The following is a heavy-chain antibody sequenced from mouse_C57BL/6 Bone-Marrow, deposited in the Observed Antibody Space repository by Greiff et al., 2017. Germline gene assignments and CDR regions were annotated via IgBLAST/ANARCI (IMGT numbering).Heavy chain of an antibody. D-gene: IGHD1-1*01. CDR2: ISGGGGNT. CDR3: SRQVTTVLATKYFDV. V-gene: IGHV5-9*01. J-gene: IGHJ1*03. CDR1: GFTFSSYT. Sequence: EVQGVESGGGLVKPGGSLQLSCAASGFTFSSYTMSWVRQTPEKRLQWVAAISGGGGNTYYPDSVKGRFPISRDNDKNILYLQMSSLRSEDTALYYCSRQVTTVLATKYFDVWGTGTTVTVSS.